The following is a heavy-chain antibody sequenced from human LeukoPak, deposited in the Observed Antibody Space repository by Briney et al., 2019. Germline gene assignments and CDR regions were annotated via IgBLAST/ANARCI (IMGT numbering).Heavy chain of an antibody. CDR2: ISSSGSTI. J-gene: IGHJ4*02. CDR1: GFTFSDYY. D-gene: IGHD4-17*01. V-gene: IGHV3-11*01. CDR3: ARDFNTVTTTNSDY. Sequence: GGSLRLSCAASGFTFSDYYMSWIRQAPGKGLEWVSYISSSGSTIYYADSVKGRFTISRDNAKNSLYLQMNSLRAEDTAVYYCARDFNTVTTTNSDYWGQGTLVTVSS.